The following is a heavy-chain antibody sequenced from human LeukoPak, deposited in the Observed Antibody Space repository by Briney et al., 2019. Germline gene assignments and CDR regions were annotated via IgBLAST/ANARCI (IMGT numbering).Heavy chain of an antibody. J-gene: IGHJ4*02. CDR2: ISGSGGST. CDR3: AKDSYGVGDTGY. V-gene: IGHV3-23*01. D-gene: IGHD1-26*01. Sequence: GGSLRLSCATSGFTFSSYAMSWVRQAPGKGLEWVSAISGSGGSTYYADSVKGRFTISRDNSKNTLYLQMNSLRAEDTAVYYCAKDSYGVGDTGYWGQGTLVTVSS. CDR1: GFTFSSYA.